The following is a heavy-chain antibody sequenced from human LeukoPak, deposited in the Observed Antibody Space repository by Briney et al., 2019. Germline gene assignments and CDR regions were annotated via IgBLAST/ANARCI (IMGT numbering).Heavy chain of an antibody. J-gene: IGHJ6*02. V-gene: IGHV3-30*18. Sequence: GRSLRLSCAACGFTFRSYRMHWARQAPGKGLEWVAVISYDGSNKYYADSVKGRFTISRDNSKNTLYLQMNSLRAEDTAVYYCGKDRGDGYNSHYYYGMDVWGQGTTVTVSS. CDR2: ISYDGSNK. CDR1: GFTFRSYR. CDR3: GKDRGDGYNSHYYYGMDV. D-gene: IGHD5-24*01.